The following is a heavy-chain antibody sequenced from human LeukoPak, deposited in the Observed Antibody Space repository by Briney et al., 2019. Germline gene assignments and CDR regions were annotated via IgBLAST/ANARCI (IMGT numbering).Heavy chain of an antibody. CDR1: GGSFSGYY. V-gene: IGHV4-34*01. CDR3: ARAGYYDSSGYQGIDY. D-gene: IGHD3-22*01. J-gene: IGHJ4*02. CDR2: VNHSGRT. Sequence: PSETLSLTCAVYGGSFSGYYWSWIRQPPGKGLEWIGEVNHSGRTNYNPSLKSRVAISVDTSKNQFSLKLSSVTAADTAVYYCARAGYYDSSGYQGIDYWGQGTLVTVSS.